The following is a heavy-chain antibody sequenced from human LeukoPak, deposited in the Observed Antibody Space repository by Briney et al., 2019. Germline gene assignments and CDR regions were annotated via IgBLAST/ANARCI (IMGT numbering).Heavy chain of an antibody. Sequence: PSETLSLSCAVYGGSFSGYYWSWIRHPPGKGLERIGEINHSGSTNYNPSLKSQVSISIDTSKNQFSLRLTSVTAADTAVYYCARQTGSGLFILPGGQGTLVTVSS. CDR3: ARQTGSGLFILP. CDR1: GGSFSGYY. CDR2: INHSGST. V-gene: IGHV4-34*01. J-gene: IGHJ4*02. D-gene: IGHD3/OR15-3a*01.